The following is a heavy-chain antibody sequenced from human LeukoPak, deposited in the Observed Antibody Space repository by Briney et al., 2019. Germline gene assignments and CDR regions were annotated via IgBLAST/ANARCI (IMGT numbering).Heavy chain of an antibody. Sequence: ASVKVSCKASGYTFTSYGISWVRQAPGQGLEWMGWISTYNGNTDYAQKLQSRVTMTTDTSTRTAYMELRSLRSDDTAVYYCARDLYDGSGTYYNVYYYFDYWGQGTLVTVSS. D-gene: IGHD3-10*01. CDR3: ARDLYDGSGTYYNVYYYFDY. CDR1: GYTFTSYG. V-gene: IGHV1-18*01. CDR2: ISTYNGNT. J-gene: IGHJ4*02.